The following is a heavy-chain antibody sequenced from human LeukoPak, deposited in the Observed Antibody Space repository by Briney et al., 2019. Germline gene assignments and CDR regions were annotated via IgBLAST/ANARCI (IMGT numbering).Heavy chain of an antibody. CDR1: GFTFDDYA. V-gene: IGHV3-9*01. CDR2: INWNGGSI. D-gene: IGHD6-13*01. Sequence: GGSLRLSCVASGFTFDDYAMHWVRQGPGRGLEWVSGINWNGGSIAYADSVKGRFTISRDNAKNSVYLQMNSLRAEDTAVYYCARGAYSSSFGDYFDYWGQGTLVTVSS. J-gene: IGHJ4*02. CDR3: ARGAYSSSFGDYFDY.